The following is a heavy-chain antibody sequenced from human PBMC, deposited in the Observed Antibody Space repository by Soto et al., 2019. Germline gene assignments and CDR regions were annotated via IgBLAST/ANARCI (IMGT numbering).Heavy chain of an antibody. Sequence: SETLSLTCTVSCGSISGYYWSWIRQPPGKGLEWIGYIYYSGSTQYNPSLKSRVSMSADTSKNQFSLKLSSVTAADTAVYYCARESLYVFWSGFDYWGQGTLVTVSS. D-gene: IGHD3-3*01. CDR3: ARESLYVFWSGFDY. V-gene: IGHV4-59*12. CDR2: IYYSGST. CDR1: CGSISGYY. J-gene: IGHJ4*02.